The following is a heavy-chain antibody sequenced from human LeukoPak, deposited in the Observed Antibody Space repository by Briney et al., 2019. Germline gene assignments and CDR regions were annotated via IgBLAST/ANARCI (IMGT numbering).Heavy chain of an antibody. CDR3: ARYFYDSYTSSFRFDS. V-gene: IGHV3-23*01. D-gene: IGHD3-16*01. Sequence: GGSLRLSCAASGFTFSSYWMSWVRQAPGKGLEWVSAISGSGGSTYYADSVKGRFTISRDNSKNTLYLQMNSLRVEDTAIYYCARYFYDSYTSSFRFDSWGQGTLVTVSS. CDR2: ISGSGGST. CDR1: GFTFSSYW. J-gene: IGHJ5*01.